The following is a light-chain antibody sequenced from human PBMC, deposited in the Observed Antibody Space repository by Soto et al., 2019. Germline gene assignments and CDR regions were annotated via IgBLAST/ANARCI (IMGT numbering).Light chain of an antibody. Sequence: QSALTQPPSASGSPGQSVTISCTGTSSDVGGYNYVSWYQQYTGRAPKLMIYEVTKRPSGVPDRFSGSKSGNTASLTVSGLQAEDEAYYYCSSYAASNNFYFVFGGGTKLTVL. CDR3: SSYAASNNFYFV. J-gene: IGLJ3*02. V-gene: IGLV2-8*01. CDR2: EVT. CDR1: SSDVGGYNY.